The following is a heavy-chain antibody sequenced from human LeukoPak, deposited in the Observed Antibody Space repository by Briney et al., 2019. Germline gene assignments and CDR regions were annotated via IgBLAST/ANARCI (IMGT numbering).Heavy chain of an antibody. V-gene: IGHV1-46*01. J-gene: IGHJ4*02. CDR3: VRDWGPADIVTTINYFDY. Sequence: ASVKVSCKASGYTFTSYYMHWVRQAPGQGLEWMGIINPSGGSTSYAQKFQGRVTMTRDMSTSTVYMELSSLRSEDTAVYYCVRDWGPADIVTTINYFDYWGQGTLVTVSS. CDR1: GYTFTSYY. CDR2: INPSGGST. D-gene: IGHD5-12*01.